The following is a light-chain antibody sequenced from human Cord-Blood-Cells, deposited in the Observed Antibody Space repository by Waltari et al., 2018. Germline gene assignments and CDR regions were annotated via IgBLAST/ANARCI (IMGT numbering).Light chain of an antibody. Sequence: QSALTQPPSASGSPGQSVTISCTGTSSDGGGGNYVYWYQKHPGKAPALLIYELSKRPTGGPDRFSGSKDSTTASLTVSVLQAEDEDDDYCSSYAGSNNYVFGTGTKATVL. J-gene: IGLJ1*01. CDR1: SSDGGGGNY. CDR2: ELS. CDR3: SSYAGSNNYV. V-gene: IGLV2-8*01.